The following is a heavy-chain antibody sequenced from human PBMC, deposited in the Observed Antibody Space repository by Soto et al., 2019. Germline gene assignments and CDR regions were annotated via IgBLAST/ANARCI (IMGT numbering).Heavy chain of an antibody. CDR2: INPSGGST. CDR1: GYTFTSYY. CDR3: ARSFLKVGATYYFDY. J-gene: IGHJ4*02. V-gene: IGHV1-46*01. D-gene: IGHD1-26*01. Sequence: GASVKVSCKASGYTFTSYYMHWVRQAPGQGLEWMGIINPSGGSTSYAQKFQGRVTMTRDESTSTAYMELSSLRSEDTAVYYCARSFLKVGATYYFDYWGQGTLVTVSS.